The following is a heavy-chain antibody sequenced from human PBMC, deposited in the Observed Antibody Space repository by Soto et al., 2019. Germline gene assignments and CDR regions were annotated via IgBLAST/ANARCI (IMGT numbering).Heavy chain of an antibody. CDR2: IYYSGST. Sequence: SETLSLTCTVSGGSISSYYWSWIRQPPGKGLEWIGYIYYSGSTNYNPSLKSRVTISVDTSKNQFSLKLSSVTAADTAVYYCARLYANGVPPNWFDPWGQGTLVTVSS. CDR3: ARLYANGVPPNWFDP. J-gene: IGHJ5*02. V-gene: IGHV4-59*08. CDR1: GGSISSYY. D-gene: IGHD4-17*01.